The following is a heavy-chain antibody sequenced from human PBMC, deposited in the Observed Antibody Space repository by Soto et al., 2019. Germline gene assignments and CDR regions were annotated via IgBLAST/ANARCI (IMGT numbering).Heavy chain of an antibody. CDR3: ARLTSWVYSSSSADY. Sequence: PSETLSLTCTVSGGSISSSSYYWGWIRQPPGKGLEWIGSIYYSGSTYYNPSLKSRVTISVDTSKNQFSLKLSSVTAADTAVYYCARLTSWVYSSSSADYWGQGSLVTVSS. V-gene: IGHV4-39*01. J-gene: IGHJ4*02. CDR2: IYYSGST. CDR1: GGSISSSSYY. D-gene: IGHD6-6*01.